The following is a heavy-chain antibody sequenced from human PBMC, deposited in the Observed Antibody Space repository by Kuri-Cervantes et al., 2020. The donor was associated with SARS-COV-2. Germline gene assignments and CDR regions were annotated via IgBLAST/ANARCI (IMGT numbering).Heavy chain of an antibody. J-gene: IGHJ5*02. CDR1: GYIFTSYY. V-gene: IGHV1-46*01. Sequence: ASVKVSCKASGYIFTSYYMHWVRQAPGQGLEWMGIINPSGGSTSYAQKFQGRVTMTRDTSTSTVYMELSSLRSEDTAVYYCARSSLGYCSGGSCSNWFDPWGQGTLVTVSS. CDR2: INPSGGST. D-gene: IGHD2-15*01. CDR3: ARSSLGYCSGGSCSNWFDP.